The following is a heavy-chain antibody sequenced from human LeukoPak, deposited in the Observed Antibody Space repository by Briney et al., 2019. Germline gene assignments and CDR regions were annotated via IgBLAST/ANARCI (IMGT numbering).Heavy chain of an antibody. D-gene: IGHD2-21*01. CDR1: GYSFSAYE. Sequence: GGSLRLSCAGSGYSFSAYEMNWVRQAPGRGLEWVAYIWSSGTVTHYTDSVKDRFTISRDSGKNSLFLQMNGLRAEDTAVYYCAIERSFCEGDCSDYWGQGTLVTVSS. V-gene: IGHV3-48*03. CDR3: AIERSFCEGDCSDY. CDR2: IWSSGTVT. J-gene: IGHJ4*02.